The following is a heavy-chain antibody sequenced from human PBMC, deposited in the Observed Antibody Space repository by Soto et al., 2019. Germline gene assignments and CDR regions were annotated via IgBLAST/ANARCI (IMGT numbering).Heavy chain of an antibody. J-gene: IGHJ6*02. CDR3: AKDKRYCTSARCYYYGMDV. Sequence: PVGSLRLSCAASGFTFSSYAMSWVRQAPGKGLEWVSAIGGSGGSTYYADSVKGRFTISRDNSKYTLYLQMNSLRAEDTAVYYCAKDKRYCTSARCYYYGMDVWGQGTTVTVSS. V-gene: IGHV3-23*01. CDR1: GFTFSSYA. CDR2: IGGSGGST. D-gene: IGHD2-8*02.